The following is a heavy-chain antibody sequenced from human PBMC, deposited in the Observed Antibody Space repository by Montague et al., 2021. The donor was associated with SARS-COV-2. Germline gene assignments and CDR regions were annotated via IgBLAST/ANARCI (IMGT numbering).Heavy chain of an antibody. CDR2: IDYSGXT. D-gene: IGHD4-11*01. V-gene: IGHV4-39*01. CDR1: GGSISSSSYY. CDR3: ARHASYDYSKDLYYYCYYGMDV. J-gene: IGHJ6*02. Sequence: SETLSLTCTVSGGSISSSSYYWGWIRQPPGKGLGWIGSIDYSGXTXYXXXXKXRVTISVDTSKNQFSLKLSSVTAADTTVYYCARHASYDYSKDLYYYCYYGMDVWGQGTTVTVSS.